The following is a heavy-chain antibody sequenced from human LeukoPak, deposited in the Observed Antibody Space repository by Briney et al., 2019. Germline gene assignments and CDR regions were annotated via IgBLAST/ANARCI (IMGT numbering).Heavy chain of an antibody. V-gene: IGHV4-34*01. CDR3: AGGLGFGELWFDY. Sequence: SETLSLTCAVYGGSFSGYYWSWIRQPPGKGLEWIGEINHSGSTNYNPSLKSRVTISVDTSKNQFSLKLSSVTAADTAVYYCAGGLGFGELWFDYWGQGTLVTVSS. J-gene: IGHJ4*02. CDR1: GGSFSGYY. CDR2: INHSGST. D-gene: IGHD3-10*01.